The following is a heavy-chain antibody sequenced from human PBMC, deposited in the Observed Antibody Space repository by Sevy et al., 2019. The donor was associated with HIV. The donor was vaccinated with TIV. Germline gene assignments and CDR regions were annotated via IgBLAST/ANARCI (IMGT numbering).Heavy chain of an antibody. CDR2: TRNKADSYTT. CDR3: ATHAGIAAAGRVFDY. V-gene: IGHV3-72*01. Sequence: GGSLRLSCAASGFTFSDHYMEWVRQAPGKGLEWVGRTRNKADSYTTEYAASVKGRFTISRDDSKNSLYLQMNSLKTEDTVVYYCATHAGIAAAGRVFDYWGQGSLVTVS. J-gene: IGHJ4*02. CDR1: GFTFSDHY. D-gene: IGHD6-13*01.